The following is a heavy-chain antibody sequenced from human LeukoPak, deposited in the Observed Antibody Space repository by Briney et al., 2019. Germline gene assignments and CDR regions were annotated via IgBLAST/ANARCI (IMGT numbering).Heavy chain of an antibody. V-gene: IGHV3-53*01. CDR3: ARGGAPGGFDY. D-gene: IGHD3-16*01. CDR1: GFTVSNSY. Sequence: GGSLRLSCAASGFTVSNSYMAWVRQAPGKGLEWVSFIYNSGTTTHADSVKGRFTISRDNSKNTLYLQMNTLRDDDTALYYCARGGAPGGFDYWGQGTLVTVSS. J-gene: IGHJ4*02. CDR2: IYNSGTT.